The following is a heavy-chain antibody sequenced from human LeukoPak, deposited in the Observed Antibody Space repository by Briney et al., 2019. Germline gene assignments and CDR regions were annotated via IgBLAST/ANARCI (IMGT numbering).Heavy chain of an antibody. D-gene: IGHD3-22*01. CDR1: GYTFTSYG. J-gene: IGHJ4*02. CDR2: ISAYNGNT. V-gene: IGHV1-18*01. CDR3: ARHDYYDSSGPFDY. Sequence: PTASVKVSCKAPGYTFTSYGISWVRQAPGQGLEWMGWISAYNGNTNYAQKLQGRVTMTTDTSTSTAYMELRSLRSDDTAVYYCARHDYYDSSGPFDYWGQGTLVTVSS.